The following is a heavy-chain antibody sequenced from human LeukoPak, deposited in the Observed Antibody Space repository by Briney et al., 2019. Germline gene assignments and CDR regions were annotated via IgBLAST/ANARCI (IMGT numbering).Heavy chain of an antibody. D-gene: IGHD1-14*01. J-gene: IGHJ4*02. CDR1: GFTFSSYG. V-gene: IGHV3-30*18. CDR3: AKGGSLITMYSFHY. CDR2: ISYDGSNK. Sequence: GGSLRLSCAASGFTFSSYGRHWVRQAPGKGLEWVAVISYDGSNKYYADSVKGRFTISRDNSKNTLYLQMNSLRAEDTAVYYCAKGGSLITMYSFHYWGQGTLVTVSS.